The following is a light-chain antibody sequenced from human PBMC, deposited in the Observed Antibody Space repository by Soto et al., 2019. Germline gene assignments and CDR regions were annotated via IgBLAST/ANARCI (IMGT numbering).Light chain of an antibody. CDR2: AAS. CDR1: QSISSY. CDR3: QQANSFPRT. J-gene: IGKJ4*01. Sequence: QVSQSPFSLSVSVKDVVPITGRASQSISSYLNWYQQKPGKAPKFLIYAASSLQSGVPSRFSGSGSGTDFTLTISSLQPEDFATYYCQQANSFPRTFAGGTKVDI. V-gene: IGKV1-39*01.